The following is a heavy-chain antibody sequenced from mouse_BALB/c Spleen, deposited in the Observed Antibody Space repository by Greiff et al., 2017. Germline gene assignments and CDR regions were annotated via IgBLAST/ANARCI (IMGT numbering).Heavy chain of an antibody. CDR2: IDPANGNT. CDR3: ARWDGKVDAMDY. CDR1: GFNIKDTY. Sequence: EVQLQQSGAELVKPGASVKLSCTASGFNIKDTYMHWVKQRPEQGLEWIGRIDPANGNTKYDPKFQGKATITADTSSNTAYLQLSSLTSEDTAVYDCARWDGKVDAMDYWGQGTSVTVSS. J-gene: IGHJ4*01. V-gene: IGHV14-3*02. D-gene: IGHD2-1*01.